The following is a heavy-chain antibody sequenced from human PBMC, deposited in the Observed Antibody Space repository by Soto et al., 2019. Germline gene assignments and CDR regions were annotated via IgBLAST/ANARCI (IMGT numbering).Heavy chain of an antibody. CDR2: IFYSGTT. Sequence: SETLSLTCSVSGVAVRSGSYYWSWIRQSPGKGLEWIGYIFYSGTTTYNPSLKSRVTMSVDTSKHQFSLRLTSVTAADTATYYCARVKIAVGPTSDTLYKWVDPWGQGSLVTVAS. CDR1: GVAVRSGSYY. CDR3: ARVKIAVGPTSDTLYKWVDP. J-gene: IGHJ5*02. V-gene: IGHV4-61*01. D-gene: IGHD6-19*01.